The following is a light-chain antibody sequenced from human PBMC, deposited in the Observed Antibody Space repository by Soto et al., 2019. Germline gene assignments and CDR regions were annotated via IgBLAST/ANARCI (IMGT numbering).Light chain of an antibody. V-gene: IGKV1-5*02. CDR3: QQHNGFFQT. J-gene: IGKJ1*01. CDR1: QSISSW. Sequence: DVQRSQSAATVSGWVGNRVTMIGRASQSISSWLAWYQQKQGKAPNLLIYDVSNLGSGVPSRFSGSVSATDSTLPISRLQTDDFATPYCQQHNGFFQTFAQGTKVDIK. CDR2: DVS.